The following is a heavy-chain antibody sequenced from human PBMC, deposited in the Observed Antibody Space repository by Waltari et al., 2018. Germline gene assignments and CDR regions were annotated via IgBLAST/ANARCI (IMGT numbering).Heavy chain of an antibody. CDR3: AKDGWELPFDY. CDR2: IRYDGSNK. D-gene: IGHD1-26*01. Sequence: QVQLVESGGGVVQPGGSLRLSCEASGFPLSSYGMHWVRHAPGKGLEWVAFIRYDGSNKYYADSVKGRFTISRDNSKNTLYLQMNSLRAEDTAVYYCAKDGWELPFDYWGQGTLVTVSS. V-gene: IGHV3-30*02. J-gene: IGHJ4*02. CDR1: GFPLSSYG.